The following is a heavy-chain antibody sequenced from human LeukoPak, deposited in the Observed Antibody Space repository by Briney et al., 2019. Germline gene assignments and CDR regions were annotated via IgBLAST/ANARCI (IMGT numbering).Heavy chain of an antibody. CDR2: IYYSGST. CDR3: ARALRGEDSSGWYGGHYYYYYMDL. CDR1: GGSISSYY. J-gene: IGHJ6*03. V-gene: IGHV4-59*12. Sequence: SETLSLTCTVSGGSISSYYWSWIRQPPGKGLEWIGYIYYSGSTNYNPSLKSRVTISVDTSKNQFSLKLSSVTAADTAVYYCARALRGEDSSGWYGGHYYYYYMDLWGKGITVTISS. D-gene: IGHD6-19*01.